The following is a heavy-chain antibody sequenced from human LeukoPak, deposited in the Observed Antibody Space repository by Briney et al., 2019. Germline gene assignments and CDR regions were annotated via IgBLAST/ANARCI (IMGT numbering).Heavy chain of an antibody. D-gene: IGHD3-22*01. CDR2: IYYSGST. V-gene: IGHV4-61*01. J-gene: IGHJ4*02. CDR1: GGSISSSSYY. Sequence: SETLSLTCTVSGGSISSSSYYWSWIRQPPGKGLEWIGYIYYSGSTNYNPSLKSRVTISVDTSKNQFSLKLSSVTAADTAVYYCARVYDSSGYPIGYWGQGTLVTVSS. CDR3: ARVYDSSGYPIGY.